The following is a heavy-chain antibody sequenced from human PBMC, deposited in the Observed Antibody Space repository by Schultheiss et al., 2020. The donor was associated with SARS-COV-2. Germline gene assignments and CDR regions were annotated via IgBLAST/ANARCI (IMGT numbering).Heavy chain of an antibody. CDR1: GFSFSSYA. V-gene: IGHV3-23*01. CDR3: AKGGHFSFFDY. CDR2: ISVSGGGT. Sequence: GGSLRLSCAVSGFSFSSYAMSWVRQAPGKGLEWVSSISVSGGGTFYADSVKGRFTISRDNSKNTHFLQMNSLRAEDSAVYYCAKGGHFSFFDYWGQGSLVTVSS. J-gene: IGHJ4*02. D-gene: IGHD3-16*02.